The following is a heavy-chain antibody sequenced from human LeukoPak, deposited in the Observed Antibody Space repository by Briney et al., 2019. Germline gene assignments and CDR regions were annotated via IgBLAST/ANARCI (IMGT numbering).Heavy chain of an antibody. CDR3: ARGAYDSSGYYFIRDYYYYYMDV. J-gene: IGHJ6*03. Sequence: GGSLRLSCAASGFTFDDYGMSWVRQAPGKGLEWVSGINWNGGSTGYADSVKGRFTISRDNAKNSLYLQMNSLRAEDTALYYCARGAYDSSGYYFIRDYYYYYMDVWGKGTTVTVSS. D-gene: IGHD3-22*01. CDR1: GFTFDDYG. V-gene: IGHV3-20*04. CDR2: INWNGGST.